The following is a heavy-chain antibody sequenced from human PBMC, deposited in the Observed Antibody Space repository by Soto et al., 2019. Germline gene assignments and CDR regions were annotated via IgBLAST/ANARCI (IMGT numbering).Heavy chain of an antibody. Sequence: EVHLLESGGALVQPGGSLRLSCAASGFTFSDYAMSWVRQAPGKGLEWVSSICGSSTYYADSVKGRLSSFSHSPKNTVYLQMHSLRAQDTAVYYCAKDGVRLRQHDYSDYWGQGTLVTVSS. CDR1: GFTFSDYA. CDR3: AKDGVRLRQHDYSDY. CDR2: ICGSST. J-gene: IGHJ4*02. D-gene: IGHD6-13*01. V-gene: IGHV3-23*01.